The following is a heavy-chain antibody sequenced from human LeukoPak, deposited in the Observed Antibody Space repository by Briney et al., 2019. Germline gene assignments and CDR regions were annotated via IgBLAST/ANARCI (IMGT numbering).Heavy chain of an antibody. V-gene: IGHV3-30*18. J-gene: IGHJ4*02. Sequence: GGSLRLSCAASGFTFSSYGMHWVRQAPGKGLEWVAVISYDGSNKYYADSVKGRFTISRDNSKNTLYLQMNSLRAEDTAVYYCAKTTATFSSSWYLRGIDYWGQGTLVTVSS. CDR1: GFTFSSYG. D-gene: IGHD6-13*01. CDR3: AKTTATFSSSWYLRGIDY. CDR2: ISYDGSNK.